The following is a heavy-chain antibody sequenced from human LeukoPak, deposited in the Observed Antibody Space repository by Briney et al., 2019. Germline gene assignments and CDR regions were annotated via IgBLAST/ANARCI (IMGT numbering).Heavy chain of an antibody. J-gene: IGHJ6*03. V-gene: IGHV3-30*02. CDR3: AKWGHSSGSYYMDV. CDR2: IRYDGSNK. CDR1: GFTFSSYG. Sequence: GGSLRLSCAASGFTFSSYGMHWVRQAPGKGLEWVAFIRYDGSNKYYADSVKGRFTISRDNSRNTLYLQMNSLRAEDTAVYYCAKWGHSSGSYYMDVWGKGTTVTVSS. D-gene: IGHD6-25*01.